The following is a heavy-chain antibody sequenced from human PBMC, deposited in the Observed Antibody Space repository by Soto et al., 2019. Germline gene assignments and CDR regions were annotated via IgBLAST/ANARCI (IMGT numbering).Heavy chain of an antibody. Sequence: QLQLQESGPGLVKPSETLSLTCTVSGGSVNNGDYFWAWIRQPPGKGLEWIGSMHYSGGTYYNSSLKGRVTISIDTSNNHFSLNLISMTAADTALYYCSSIVVGTSRHSAFAAWGQGTLVTVSS. J-gene: IGHJ5*02. CDR2: MHYSGGT. CDR3: SSIVVGTSRHSAFAA. CDR1: GGSVNNGDYF. D-gene: IGHD2-2*01. V-gene: IGHV4-39*02.